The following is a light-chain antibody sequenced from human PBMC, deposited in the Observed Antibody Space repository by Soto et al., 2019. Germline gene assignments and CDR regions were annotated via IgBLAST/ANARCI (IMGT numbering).Light chain of an antibody. J-gene: IGKJ1*01. CDR1: QTVSIN. Sequence: EIGMAQSAATLSVSPGERATLSCRASQTVSINLAWYQQKPGQGPRLLIYGASTRATGIPARVSGSGSGTDCTLTISSLEPEDVAVYYCQQRSNWPLTLGQGTKVDIK. CDR3: QQRSNWPLT. CDR2: GAS. V-gene: IGKV3-15*01.